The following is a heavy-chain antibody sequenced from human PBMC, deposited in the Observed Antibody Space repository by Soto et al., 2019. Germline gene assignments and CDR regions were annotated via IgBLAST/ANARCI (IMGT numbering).Heavy chain of an antibody. CDR1: GFTFSSYA. Sequence: EVQLLESGGGLVQPGGSLRLSCAASGFTFSSYAMRWVRQAPGKGLEWVSAISGSGDSTYYADSVKGRFTISRDNSKNTLYLQMNILRAEDTAVYYCAKRGLGSYFDYWGQGTLVTVSS. D-gene: IGHD3-10*01. J-gene: IGHJ4*02. V-gene: IGHV3-23*01. CDR2: ISGSGDST. CDR3: AKRGLGSYFDY.